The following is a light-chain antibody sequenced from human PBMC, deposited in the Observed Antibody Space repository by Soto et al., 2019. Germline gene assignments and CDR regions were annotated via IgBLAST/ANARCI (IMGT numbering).Light chain of an antibody. CDR3: AAWDDSLNAVV. CDR2: VNS. V-gene: IGLV1-40*01. CDR1: SSNIGAGYD. Sequence: QSVLTQPPSVSGAPGQRVTISCTGSSSNIGAGYDVHWYQQLPGTAPKLLIHVNSNRPSGVPDRFSGSKSDTSASLAITGLQAEDEADYYCAAWDDSLNAVVFGGGTKLTVL. J-gene: IGLJ2*01.